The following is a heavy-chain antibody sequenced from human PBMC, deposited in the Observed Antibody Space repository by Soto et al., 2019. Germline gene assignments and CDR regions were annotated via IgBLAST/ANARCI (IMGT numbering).Heavy chain of an antibody. V-gene: IGHV3-53*01. CDR3: ARGFYSGYEMYYFDY. CDR2: IYSGGST. D-gene: IGHD5-12*01. CDR1: GFTVSSNY. J-gene: IGHJ4*02. Sequence: HPGGSLRLSCAASGFTVSSNYMSWVRQAPGKGLEWVSVIYSGGSTYYADSVKGRFTISRDNSKNTLYLQMNSLRAEDTAVYYCARGFYSGYEMYYFDYWGQGTLVTVSS.